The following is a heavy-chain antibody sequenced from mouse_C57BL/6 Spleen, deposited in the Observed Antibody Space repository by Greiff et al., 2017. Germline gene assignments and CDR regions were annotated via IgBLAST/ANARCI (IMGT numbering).Heavy chain of an antibody. D-gene: IGHD1-1*02. CDR2: ILPGSGST. CDR3: ARGSVVALYYYAMDY. J-gene: IGHJ4*01. Sequence: QVQLQQSGAELMKPGASVKLSCKATGYTFTGYWIEWVKQRPGHGLEWIGEILPGSGSTNYNEKFKGKATFTADPSSNTAYMQLSSLTTEDSAIYYCARGSVVALYYYAMDYGGQGTSVTVSS. V-gene: IGHV1-9*01. CDR1: GYTFTGYW.